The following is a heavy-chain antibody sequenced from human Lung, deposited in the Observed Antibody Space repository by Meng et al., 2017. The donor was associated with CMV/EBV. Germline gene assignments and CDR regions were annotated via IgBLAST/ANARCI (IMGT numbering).Heavy chain of an antibody. CDR3: ARDSPRCSSTSCYPRGGRFDP. Sequence: TSYYMHWGRQAPGQGLEWMGIINPSGGSTSYAQKFQGRVTMTRDTSTSTVYMELSSLRSEDTAVYYCARDSPRCSSTSCYPRGGRFDPWGQGTLVTVSS. D-gene: IGHD2-2*01. V-gene: IGHV1-46*01. J-gene: IGHJ5*02. CDR2: INPSGGST. CDR1: TSYY.